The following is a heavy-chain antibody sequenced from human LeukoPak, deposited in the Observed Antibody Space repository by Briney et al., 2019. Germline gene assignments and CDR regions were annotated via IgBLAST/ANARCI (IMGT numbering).Heavy chain of an antibody. D-gene: IGHD2-15*01. CDR1: TDSTNTYY. CDR2: IYHSGST. V-gene: IGHV4-59*01. Sequence: SETLSLTCSVSTDSTNTYYWSWIRQSPGKGLEWIGHIYHSGSTDYNPSCRRLVTISIDMSKKEFSLKLTSVTVAATAMYYCVRLRWELLAPYFDHWGQGAFVIVSS. J-gene: IGHJ4*02. CDR3: VRLRWELLAPYFDH.